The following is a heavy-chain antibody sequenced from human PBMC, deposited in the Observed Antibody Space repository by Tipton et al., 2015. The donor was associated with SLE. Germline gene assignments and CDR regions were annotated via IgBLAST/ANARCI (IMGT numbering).Heavy chain of an antibody. CDR1: GFTFSSYD. J-gene: IGHJ4*02. CDR2: IGTDGGTT. D-gene: IGHD5-12*01. Sequence: SLRLSCAASGFTFSSYDMHWVRQATGKGLEWVSAIGTDGGTTDYAAPVKGRFTISRDDSKNTLYLQMNSLETEDTAVYYCTTRGYSGYDRTYFDYWGQGTLVTVSS. V-gene: IGHV3-15*04. CDR3: TTRGYSGYDRTYFDY.